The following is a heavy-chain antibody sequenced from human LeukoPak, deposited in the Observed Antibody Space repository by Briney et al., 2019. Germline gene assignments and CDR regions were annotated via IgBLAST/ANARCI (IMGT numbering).Heavy chain of an antibody. V-gene: IGHV1-3*01. CDR3: ARIGDYGDYVRYFDY. Sequence: ASVKVSCKASGYTFTSYAMHWVRQALGQRLEWMGWINAGNGNTKYSQKFQGRVTITRDTSASTAYMELSSLRSEDTAVYYCARIGDYGDYVRYFDYWGQGTLVTVSS. CDR2: INAGNGNT. CDR1: GYTFTSYA. J-gene: IGHJ4*02. D-gene: IGHD4-17*01.